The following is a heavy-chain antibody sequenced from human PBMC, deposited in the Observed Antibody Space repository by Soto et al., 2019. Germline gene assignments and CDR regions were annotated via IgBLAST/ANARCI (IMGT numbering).Heavy chain of an antibody. CDR1: GYTFASYA. V-gene: IGHV1-18*01. CDR3: ARDPPPPDY. J-gene: IGHJ4*02. CDR2: ISAYNGNT. Sequence: QVQLVQSVAEVKKPGASVKASCKASGYTFASYAISWMRQAPGQGLEWMGWISAYNGNTNYAQKLQGRGTMTTDTSMTTAYMQLRSLRSDDTAVYYCARDPPPPDYWGQGTLVTVSS.